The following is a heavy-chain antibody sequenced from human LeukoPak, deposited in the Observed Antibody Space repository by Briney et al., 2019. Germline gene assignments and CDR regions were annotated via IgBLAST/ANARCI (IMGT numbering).Heavy chain of an antibody. V-gene: IGHV3-53*01. D-gene: IGHD6-6*01. CDR1: GFTVSNNY. Sequence: KAGGSLRLSCAASGFTVSNNYMSWVRQAPGKGLEWVSVICSGGSTYYADSVKGRFTISRDTSKNTLSLQMNSLRAEDTAVYYCASLSLGHYWGQGTLVTVSS. J-gene: IGHJ4*02. CDR3: ASLSLGHY. CDR2: ICSGGST.